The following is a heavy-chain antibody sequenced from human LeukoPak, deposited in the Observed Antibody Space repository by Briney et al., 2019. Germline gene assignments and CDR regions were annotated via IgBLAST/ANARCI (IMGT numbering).Heavy chain of an antibody. V-gene: IGHV1-69*13. CDR1: GGTFSSYA. J-gene: IGHJ3*02. CDR3: ARAKFSNDAFDI. Sequence: SVKVSCKASGGTFSSYAISWVRQAPGQGLEWMGGIIPIFGTANYAQKFQGRVTITADESTSTAYMELSSLRSEDTAVCYCARAKFSNDAFDIWGQGTMVTVSS. CDR2: IIPIFGTA. D-gene: IGHD2-2*01.